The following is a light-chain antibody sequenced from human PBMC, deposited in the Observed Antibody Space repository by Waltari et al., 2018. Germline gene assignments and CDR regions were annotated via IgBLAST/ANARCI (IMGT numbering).Light chain of an antibody. CDR2: RSD. V-gene: IGLV1-44*01. Sequence: QSVLTQPPSASGTPGQRVTISCSGSASNIGGNLVNWYQQHPGKAPKPLIYRSDQRPSGVPDRFSGSKTGTSASLAISGLQSEDEADYFCASWDDSLNGHWVFGGGTKVTVL. CDR1: ASNIGGNL. J-gene: IGLJ3*02. CDR3: ASWDDSLNGHWV.